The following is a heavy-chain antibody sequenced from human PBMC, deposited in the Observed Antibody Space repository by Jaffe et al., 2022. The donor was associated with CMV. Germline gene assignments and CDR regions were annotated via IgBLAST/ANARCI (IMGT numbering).Heavy chain of an antibody. J-gene: IGHJ4*02. CDR3: ARDGGFSSSNYFDS. CDR2: IKHDGSEK. D-gene: IGHD6-13*01. CDR1: GFTFSSYW. V-gene: IGHV3-7*01. Sequence: EVQLVESGGNLVQPGGSLRLSCVASGFTFSSYWMSWVRQAPGKGLEWVANIKHDGSEKFYVDSVKGRFTISRDNAKNSLFLQMNSLRADDAAIYYCARDGGFSSSNYFDSWGQGTLVTVSS.